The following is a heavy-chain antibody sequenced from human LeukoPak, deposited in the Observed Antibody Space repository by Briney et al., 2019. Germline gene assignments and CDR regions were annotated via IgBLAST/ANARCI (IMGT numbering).Heavy chain of an antibody. J-gene: IGHJ6*02. CDR2: FDPEDGHK. V-gene: IGHV1-24*01. CDR3: ATTLRATDDDYYGMDV. Sequence: GASVKVSCKVSGYSATQLSMHWVRQAPGKGLEWMGGFDPEDGHKIYAEKFQGRVTMTDYTSTDTAYMEVSGLRSDDTAVYFCATTLRATDDDYYGMDVWXQXTXVTVSS. CDR1: GYSATQLS. D-gene: IGHD2/OR15-2a*01.